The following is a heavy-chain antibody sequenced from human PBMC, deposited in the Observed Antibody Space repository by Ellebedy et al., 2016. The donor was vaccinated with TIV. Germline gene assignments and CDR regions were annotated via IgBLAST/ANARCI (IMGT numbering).Heavy chain of an antibody. CDR2: IYSGGST. D-gene: IGHD1/OR15-1a*01. V-gene: IGHV3-66*02. Sequence: PGGSLRLSCAASGFIVSSNYMSCVRQAPGKGLEWVSVIYSGGSTYYADSVKGRFTISRDNSKNTLYLQMNSLRAEDTAVYYCARGTNKQQSDYWGQGTLVTVSS. J-gene: IGHJ4*02. CDR1: GFIVSSNY. CDR3: ARGTNKQQSDY.